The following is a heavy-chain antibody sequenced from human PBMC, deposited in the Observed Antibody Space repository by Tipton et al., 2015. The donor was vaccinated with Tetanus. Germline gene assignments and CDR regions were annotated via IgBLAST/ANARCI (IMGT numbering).Heavy chain of an antibody. Sequence: TLSLTCTVSGGSISSGGYYWSWIRQHPGKGLEWIGDIYYSGSTYYNPSLKSRVTISVDTSKNLFSLKLSSVTAADTAVYCCARLSRGHPDVWGQGTTVTVSS. J-gene: IGHJ6*02. V-gene: IGHV4-31*03. CDR1: GGSISSGGYY. CDR2: IYYSGST. CDR3: ARLSRGHPDV.